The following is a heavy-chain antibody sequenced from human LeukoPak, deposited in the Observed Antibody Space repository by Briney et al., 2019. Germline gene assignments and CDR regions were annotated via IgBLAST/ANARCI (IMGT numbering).Heavy chain of an antibody. CDR2: ISSSSSYI. J-gene: IGHJ3*02. V-gene: IGHV3-21*01. CDR1: GFTFSSYA. Sequence: GGSLRLSCASSGFTFSSYAMSWVRQAPGKGLEWVASISSSSSYIYYADSVKGRFTISRDNAKNSLYLQMNSLRAEDTAAYYCARDIVIAARRVGAFDIWGQGTMVTVSS. CDR3: ARDIVIAARRVGAFDI. D-gene: IGHD6-6*01.